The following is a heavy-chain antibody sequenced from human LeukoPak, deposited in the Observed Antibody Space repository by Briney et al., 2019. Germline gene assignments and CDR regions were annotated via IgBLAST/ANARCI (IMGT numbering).Heavy chain of an antibody. Sequence: GGSLRLSCAASGFTFSSYAMSWVRQAPGKGLEWVSAISGSGGSTYYADSVKGRFTISRDSSKNTLYLQMNSLRAEDTAVYYCAKDSRSPYNWNDKLTYYYGMDVWGQGTTVTVSS. D-gene: IGHD1-1*01. J-gene: IGHJ6*02. CDR1: GFTFSSYA. CDR2: ISGSGGST. V-gene: IGHV3-23*01. CDR3: AKDSRSPYNWNDKLTYYYGMDV.